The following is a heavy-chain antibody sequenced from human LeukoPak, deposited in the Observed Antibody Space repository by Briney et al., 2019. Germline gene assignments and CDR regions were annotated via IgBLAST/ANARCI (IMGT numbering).Heavy chain of an antibody. CDR1: GVSISSGGDY. CDR2: IYFSGST. D-gene: IGHD3-3*01. J-gene: IGHJ4*02. Sequence: SQTLSLTCTVSGVSISSGGDYWSWIRQHPGEGLEWIGNIYFSGSTNYNPSLKSRLTISVDMSNNQFSLKLSSVTAADTALYYRARDWSGYGSFDYWGRGTLVTVSS. CDR3: ARDWSGYGSFDY. V-gene: IGHV4-31*03.